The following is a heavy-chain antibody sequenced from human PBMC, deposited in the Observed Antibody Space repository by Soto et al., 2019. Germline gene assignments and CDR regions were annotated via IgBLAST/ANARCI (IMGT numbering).Heavy chain of an antibody. CDR2: TYYRSKWSS. J-gene: IGHJ5*02. Sequence: SQTLXLTCAISGDSVSSNSAAWNWFRQSPSRGLEWLGRTYYRSKWSSDYEVSVKSRIRINPDTSKNQFSLQLNSVTPEDTAVYFCSRGRSSGNYYPWGQGTLVTVSS. V-gene: IGHV6-1*01. CDR3: SRGRSSGNYYP. D-gene: IGHD3-10*01. CDR1: GDSVSSNSAA.